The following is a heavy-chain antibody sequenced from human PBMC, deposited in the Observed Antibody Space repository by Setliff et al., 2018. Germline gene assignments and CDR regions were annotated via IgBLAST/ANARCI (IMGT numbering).Heavy chain of an antibody. V-gene: IGHV3-23*03. Sequence: PGGSLRLSCAASGFTFSSYAMTWVRQAPGKGPEWVSTIYSGDRNTFYTDSVKGWFTIFRDSSKNTLYLQMTSLRAEDTAVYYCAKPQLELRWGFESWGQGTLVTVSS. CDR2: IYSGDRNT. CDR3: AKPQLELRWGFES. CDR1: GFTFSSYA. D-gene: IGHD1-7*01. J-gene: IGHJ4*02.